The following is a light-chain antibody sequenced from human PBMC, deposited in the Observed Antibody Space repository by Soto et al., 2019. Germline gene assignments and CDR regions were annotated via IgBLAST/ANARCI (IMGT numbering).Light chain of an antibody. CDR3: QQRSNWLT. J-gene: IGKJ4*01. CDR2: GAS. Sequence: EIVLTQSPGTLSLSPGERAPLSCGASQSVSSSHLAWYQQNPGHAPRLLIPGASSRATGIPDRLTGSGSGTDLTLTISRLDPEDFAVYYCQQRSNWLTFGGGTKVDIK. V-gene: IGKV3D-20*02. CDR1: QSVSSSH.